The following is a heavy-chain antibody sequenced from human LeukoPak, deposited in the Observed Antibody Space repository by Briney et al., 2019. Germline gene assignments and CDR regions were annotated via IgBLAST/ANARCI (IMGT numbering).Heavy chain of an antibody. V-gene: IGHV3-30*01. D-gene: IGHD3-22*01. J-gene: IGHJ4*02. CDR3: ARNPYYDSSGYPTQFDY. CDR1: GFTFSSYA. Sequence: GRSLRLSCAASGFTFSSYAMHWVRQAPGKGLEWVAVISYDGSNKYYADSVKSRFPISRDNSKNTLYLEMNSLRAEDTAVYYCARNPYYDSSGYPTQFDYWGQGTLVTVSS. CDR2: ISYDGSNK.